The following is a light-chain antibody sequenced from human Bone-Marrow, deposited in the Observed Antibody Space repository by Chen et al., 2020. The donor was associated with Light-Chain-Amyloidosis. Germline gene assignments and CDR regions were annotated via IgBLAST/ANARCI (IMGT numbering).Light chain of an antibody. Sequence: QSVLTQPPSVSGAPGQRVTISCTGSSSNIGAGYDVHWYQQSPGTAPKLLIQGNSNRPSGVPDRFSVSKSATSASLAITGLQAEDEADYYCQSYDSSLSSPVFGGGTTLTVL. J-gene: IGLJ2*01. CDR3: QSYDSSLSSPV. CDR1: SSNIGAGYD. V-gene: IGLV1-40*01. CDR2: GNS.